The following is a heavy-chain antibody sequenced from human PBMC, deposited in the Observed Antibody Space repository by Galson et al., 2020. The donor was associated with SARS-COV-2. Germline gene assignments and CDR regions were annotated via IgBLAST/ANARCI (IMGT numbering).Heavy chain of an antibody. Sequence: GGSLRLSCAASGFTFSNAWMSWVRQAPGKGLEWVGRIKSKTDGGTTDYAAPVKGRFTISRDDSKNTLYLQMNSLKTEDTAVYYGTTDLPHYYYDSSGYYVWMNYWGQGTLVTVSS. CDR1: GFTFSNAW. J-gene: IGHJ4*02. CDR3: TTDLPHYYYDSSGYYVWMNY. CDR2: IKSKTDGGTT. V-gene: IGHV3-15*01. D-gene: IGHD3-22*01.